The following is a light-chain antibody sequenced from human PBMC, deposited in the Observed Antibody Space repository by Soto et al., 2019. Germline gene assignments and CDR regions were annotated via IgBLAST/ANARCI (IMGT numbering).Light chain of an antibody. V-gene: IGKV1-5*03. CDR2: KAT. J-gene: IGKJ5*01. CDR3: HSRA. CDR1: QSVRTW. Sequence: QRTQSPSTLSAGLVDRVTITCRASQSVRTWLAWFQQKPGKAPKLLIYKATTLESGVPSRFSGSGSGTEFTLTIRRLQPDDFATYFCHSRAFGQGTRLEIK.